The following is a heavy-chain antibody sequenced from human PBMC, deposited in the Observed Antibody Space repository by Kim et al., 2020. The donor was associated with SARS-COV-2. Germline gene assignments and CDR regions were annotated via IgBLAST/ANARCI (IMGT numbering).Heavy chain of an antibody. CDR2: IYSGGSST. V-gene: IGHV3-23*03. D-gene: IGHD6-6*01. CDR1: GFTFSSYA. CDR3: AKSPYSSSGNFDY. J-gene: IGHJ4*02. Sequence: GGSLRLSCAASGFTFSSYAMSWVRQAPGKGLEWVSVIYSGGSSTYYADSVKGRFTISRDNSKNTLYLQMNSLRAEDTAVYYCAKSPYSSSGNFDYWGQGTLVTVSS.